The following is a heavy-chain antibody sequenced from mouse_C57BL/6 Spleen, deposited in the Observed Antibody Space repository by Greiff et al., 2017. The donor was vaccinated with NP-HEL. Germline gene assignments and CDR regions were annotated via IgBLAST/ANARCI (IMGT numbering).Heavy chain of an antibody. V-gene: IGHV1-53*01. Sequence: VQLQQPGTELVKPGASVKLSCKASGYTFTSYWMHWVKQRPGQGLEWIGNINPSNGGTNYNEKFKSKATLTVDKSSSTAYMQLSSLTSEDSAVYYCARGDYGSSYYFDYWGQGTTLTVSS. CDR3: ARGDYGSSYYFDY. J-gene: IGHJ2*01. D-gene: IGHD1-1*01. CDR1: GYTFTSYW. CDR2: INPSNGGT.